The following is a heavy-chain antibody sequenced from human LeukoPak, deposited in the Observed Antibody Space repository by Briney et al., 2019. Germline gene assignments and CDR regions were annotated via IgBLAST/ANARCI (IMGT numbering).Heavy chain of an antibody. Sequence: SETLSLTCTVSGGSISSYYWSWIRQPPGKGLEWIGYIYYSGSTNYNPSLKSRVTMSVDTSKNQFSLKLSSVTAADTAVYYCARIRDDSSGYYIRDAFDIWGQGTMVTVSS. D-gene: IGHD3-22*01. CDR1: GGSISSYY. V-gene: IGHV4-59*08. J-gene: IGHJ3*02. CDR3: ARIRDDSSGYYIRDAFDI. CDR2: IYYSGST.